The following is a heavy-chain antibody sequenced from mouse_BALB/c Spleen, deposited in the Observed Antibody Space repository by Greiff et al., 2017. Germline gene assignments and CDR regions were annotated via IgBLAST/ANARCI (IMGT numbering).Heavy chain of an antibody. CDR3: ARFISYGNYEAMDY. CDR1: GDSITSGY. J-gene: IGHJ4*01. CDR2: ISYSGST. V-gene: IGHV3-8*02. D-gene: IGHD2-10*02. Sequence: EVQLQESGPSLVKPSQTLSLTCSVTGDSITSGYWNWIRKFPGNKLEYMGYISYSGSTYYNPSLKSRISITRDTSKNQYYLQLNSVTTVDTATYYCARFISYGNYEAMDYWGQGTSVTVSS.